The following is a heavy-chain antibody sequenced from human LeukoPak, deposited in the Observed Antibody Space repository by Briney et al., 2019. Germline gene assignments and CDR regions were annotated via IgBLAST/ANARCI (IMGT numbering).Heavy chain of an antibody. Sequence: ASVKVSCKASGYTFTGYYMHWVRQAPGQGLEWMGWINPNSGGTNYAQKFQGRVTMTRDTSISTAYMELSRLRSDDTAVYYCARGYDSSGYYPDELDYWGQGTLVTVSS. CDR1: GYTFTGYY. V-gene: IGHV1-2*02. D-gene: IGHD3-22*01. CDR3: ARGYDSSGYYPDELDY. CDR2: INPNSGGT. J-gene: IGHJ4*02.